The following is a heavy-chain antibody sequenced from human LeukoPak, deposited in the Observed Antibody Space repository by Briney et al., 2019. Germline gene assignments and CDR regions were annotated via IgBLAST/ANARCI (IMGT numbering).Heavy chain of an antibody. D-gene: IGHD3-22*01. CDR3: ARDGNYDSSGYLDY. V-gene: IGHV3-30-3*01. CDR1: GFTFSSYA. J-gene: IGHJ4*02. CDR2: ISYDGSNK. Sequence: QPGRSLRLSCAASGFTFSSYAMRWVRQAPGKGLEWVAVISYDGSNKYYADSVKGRFTISRDNSKNTLYLQMNSLRAEDTAVYYCARDGNYDSSGYLDYWGQGTLVTVSS.